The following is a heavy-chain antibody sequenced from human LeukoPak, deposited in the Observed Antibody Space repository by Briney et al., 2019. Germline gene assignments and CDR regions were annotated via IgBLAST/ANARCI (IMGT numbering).Heavy chain of an antibody. V-gene: IGHV3-7*01. J-gene: IGHJ4*02. Sequence: PGGSLRLSCTASGFTFSNYWMSWVRLAPGKGLEWVASIKEDGSDKYYVDSVKGRFTISRDNAKNSLYLQMNGLRAEDTAVYYCARDTYRFYDCWGQGTLVTVSS. CDR1: GFTFSNYW. CDR2: IKEDGSDK. CDR3: ARDTYRFYDC.